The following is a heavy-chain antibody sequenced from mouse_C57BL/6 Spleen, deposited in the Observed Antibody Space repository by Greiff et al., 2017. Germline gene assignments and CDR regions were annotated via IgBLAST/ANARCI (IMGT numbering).Heavy chain of an antibody. CDR3: ARPINTVVADYAMDY. CDR1: GFTFSDYG. V-gene: IGHV5-17*01. J-gene: IGHJ4*01. CDR2: ISSGSSTI. D-gene: IGHD1-1*01. Sequence: EVQLVESGGGLVKPGGSLKLSCAASGFTFSDYGMHWVRQAPEKGLEWVAYISSGSSTIYYADTVKGRFTISRDNAKNTLFLQMTSLRSEDTAMYYCARPINTVVADYAMDYWGQGTSVTVSS.